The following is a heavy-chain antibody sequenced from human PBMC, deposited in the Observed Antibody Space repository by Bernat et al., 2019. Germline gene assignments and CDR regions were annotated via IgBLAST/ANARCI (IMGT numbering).Heavy chain of an antibody. V-gene: IGHV4-59*01. D-gene: IGHD5-18*01. CDR2: IYYSGST. CDR3: ARAQRGYSYVPLDY. J-gene: IGHJ4*02. Sequence: QVQLQESGPGLVKPSETLSLTCTVSGGSISSYYWSWIRQPPGKGLEWIGYIYYSGSTNYNPSLKSRVTISVDTSKNQFSLKLSSVTAADTAVYYCARAQRGYSYVPLDYWGQGTLVTVSS. CDR1: GGSISSYY.